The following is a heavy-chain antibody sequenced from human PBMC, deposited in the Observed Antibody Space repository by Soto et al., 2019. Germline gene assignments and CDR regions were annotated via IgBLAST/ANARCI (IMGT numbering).Heavy chain of an antibody. CDR2: ISGSGGNT. D-gene: IGHD2-21*01. V-gene: IGHV3-23*01. CDR1: GFSFSSYA. Sequence: EVQLLESGGRLVQPGGSLRLSCAASGFSFSSYAMSWVRQAPGKGLEWVSGISGSGGNTFYADSVKGRFTISRDNSKNTLYLQMNRLRAEDTAVYYCAREFQGYYWGQGTLVTVSS. J-gene: IGHJ4*02. CDR3: AREFQGYY.